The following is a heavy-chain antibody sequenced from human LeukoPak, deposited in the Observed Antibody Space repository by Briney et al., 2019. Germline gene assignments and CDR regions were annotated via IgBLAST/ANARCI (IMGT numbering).Heavy chain of an antibody. CDR3: AKQSAGSAAWYSLHYDF. CDR2: VDGGGGGT. J-gene: IGHJ4*02. CDR1: GFTLSSYA. V-gene: IGHV3-23*01. D-gene: IGHD6-13*01. Sequence: GGSLRLSCAASGFTLSSYAMTWVRQAPGRGLEWVSSVDGGGGGTYYADSVKGRFTISRDNSKDTLYLQMNGLRAEDTAVYFCAKQSAGSAAWYSLHYDFWGQGTLVTISS.